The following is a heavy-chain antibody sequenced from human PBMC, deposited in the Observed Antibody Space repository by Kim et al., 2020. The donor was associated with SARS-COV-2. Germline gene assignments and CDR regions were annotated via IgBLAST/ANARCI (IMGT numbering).Heavy chain of an antibody. V-gene: IGHV3-30*04. Sequence: GGSLRLSCAASGFNFTSYVLHWVRQAPGKGLEWVAVTSVDEAIKYYADSVKGRFTISSDNSKNTLYLQMNSLRADDTAVYYCARDPIPPRPDYFVYWGQGTPVTVSS. D-gene: IGHD2-2*01. CDR2: TSVDEAIK. CDR3: ARDPIPPRPDYFVY. CDR1: GFNFTSYV. J-gene: IGHJ4*02.